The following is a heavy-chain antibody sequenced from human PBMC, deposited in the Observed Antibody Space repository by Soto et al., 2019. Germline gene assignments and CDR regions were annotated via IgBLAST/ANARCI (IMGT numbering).Heavy chain of an antibody. CDR3: ARGPYYDLIWNYYYMDV. J-gene: IGHJ6*03. CDR1: GGSISGHY. V-gene: IGHV4-59*08. D-gene: IGHD3-16*01. Sequence: QVQLQESGPGLVKPSETLSLNCSVSGGSISGHYWSWVRQTPGKGLEWIGYIYYSGSTNYNPSLKSRVTISVDTSKNHFSLRLTSVTAADTAVYYCARGPYYDLIWNYYYMDVWGKGTTVTVS. CDR2: IYYSGST.